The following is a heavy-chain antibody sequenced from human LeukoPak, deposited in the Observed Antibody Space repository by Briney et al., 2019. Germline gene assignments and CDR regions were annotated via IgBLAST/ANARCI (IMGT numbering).Heavy chain of an antibody. D-gene: IGHD3-3*01. V-gene: IGHV3-30-3*01. CDR3: ARDHAASITIFGVDPLNWFDP. J-gene: IGHJ5*02. CDR2: ISYDGSNK. CDR1: GFTFSSYA. Sequence: GRSLRLSCAASGFTFSSYAMHWVRQAPGKGLEWVAVISYDGSNKYYADSVKGQFTISRDNSKNTLYLQMNSLRAEDTAVYYCARDHAASITIFGVDPLNWFDPWGQGTLVTVSS.